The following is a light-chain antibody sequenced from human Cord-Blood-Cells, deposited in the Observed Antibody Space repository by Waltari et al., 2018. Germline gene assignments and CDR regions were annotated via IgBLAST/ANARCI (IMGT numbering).Light chain of an antibody. J-gene: IGLJ2*01. V-gene: IGLV2-14*01. CDR3: SSYTSSSTLV. CDR1: SNDVGGYNY. Sequence: QSALTQPASVSGSPGQSIPISCTGTSNDVGGYNYVPWYQQHPGKAPKLMINDVRNRPSGVSNRFSGSKSGNTASLTISGLQAEDEADYYYSSYTSSSTLVFGGGTKLTVL. CDR2: DVR.